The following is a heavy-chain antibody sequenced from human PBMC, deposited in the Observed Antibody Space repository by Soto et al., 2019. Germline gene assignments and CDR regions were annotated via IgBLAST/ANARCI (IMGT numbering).Heavy chain of an antibody. D-gene: IGHD3-16*01. CDR2: IDYSGNT. CDR3: VRGGLLCQPASYYLDV. CDR1: GASISSSGYY. V-gene: IGHV4-39*01. Sequence: QLQLQQSGPGLVKPSETLSLTCTVSGASISSSGYYWGWIRQPPGRGLEWIGSIDYSGNTYYNPSLRSRVPVSVDTCKTQISLYIRFVTAADTTVYYCVRGGLLCQPASYYLDVWGQGARVTVSS. J-gene: IGHJ4*02.